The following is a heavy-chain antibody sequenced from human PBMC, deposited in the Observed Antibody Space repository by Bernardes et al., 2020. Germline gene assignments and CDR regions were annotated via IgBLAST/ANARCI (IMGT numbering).Heavy chain of an antibody. J-gene: IGHJ4*02. CDR1: GGSFSGYY. CDR2: INHSGST. D-gene: IGHD4-17*01. V-gene: IGHV4-34*01. CDR3: ARGGATTVTSRLYYFDY. Sequence: SEPLSLTCAVYGGSFSGYYWSWIRQPPGKGLEWIGEINHSGSTNYNPSLKSRVTISVDTSKNQFSLKLSSVTAADTAVYYCARGGATTVTSRLYYFDYWGQGTLVTVSS.